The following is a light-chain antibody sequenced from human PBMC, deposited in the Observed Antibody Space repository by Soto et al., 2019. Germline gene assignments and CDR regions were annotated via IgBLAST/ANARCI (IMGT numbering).Light chain of an antibody. J-gene: IGLJ1*01. CDR1: SSDVGGYNY. Sequence: QSVLTQPASVSGSPGQSITLSCTGTSSDVGGYNYVSWYQQLPGKAPKLIIYDVSNRPSGVSFRFSASKSANAASLTISGLQAEDEADYYCSSYTSSSTLYVFGTGTKVTVL. V-gene: IGLV2-14*03. CDR2: DVS. CDR3: SSYTSSSTLYV.